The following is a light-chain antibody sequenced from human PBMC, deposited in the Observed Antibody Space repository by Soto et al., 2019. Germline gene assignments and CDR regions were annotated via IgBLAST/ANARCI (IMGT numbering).Light chain of an antibody. J-gene: IGKJ1*01. CDR1: QSVSLS. Sequence: IVLTQSPATLSVSLGHSAALSCRASQSVSLSLAWYQMRPGQPPRLLIYGASTRATDIPARFSGSGSGTGFTLTISSLQSEDFAVYYCQQYNNWPPWTFGQGTKVDIK. CDR3: QQYNNWPPWT. CDR2: GAS. V-gene: IGKV3-15*01.